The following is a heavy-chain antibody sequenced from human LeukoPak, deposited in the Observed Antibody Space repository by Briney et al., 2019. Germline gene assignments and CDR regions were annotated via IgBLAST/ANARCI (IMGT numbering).Heavy chain of an antibody. V-gene: IGHV3-48*01. J-gene: IGHJ4*02. CDR3: ARDGTYDSSGYFTHSFDY. CDR2: ISSSSSTI. D-gene: IGHD3-22*01. Sequence: PGGSLRLSCAASGFTFSSYAMSWVRQAPGKGLEWVSYISSSSSTIYYADSVKGRFTISRDNAKNSLYLQMNSLRAEDTAVYYCARDGTYDSSGYFTHSFDYWGQGTLVTVSS. CDR1: GFTFSSYA.